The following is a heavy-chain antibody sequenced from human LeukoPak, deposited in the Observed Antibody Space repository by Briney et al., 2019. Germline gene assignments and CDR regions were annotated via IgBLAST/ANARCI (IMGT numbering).Heavy chain of an antibody. Sequence: GSLRLSCAASGFTFSTYWMSWVRQAPGEGLELVANIKQDGSEKYYVDSVKGRFTISRDNAKNSLYLQVNSLRAEDTAVYYCARNQRRLDYWGQGTLVTVSS. CDR2: IKQDGSEK. D-gene: IGHD1-14*01. J-gene: IGHJ4*02. CDR1: GFTFSTYW. CDR3: ARNQRRLDY. V-gene: IGHV3-7*01.